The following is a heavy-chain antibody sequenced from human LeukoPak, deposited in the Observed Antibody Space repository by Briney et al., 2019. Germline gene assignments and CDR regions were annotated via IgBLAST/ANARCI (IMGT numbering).Heavy chain of an antibody. J-gene: IGHJ4*02. Sequence: GSLRLSCAASGFTFSSYAMSWVRQAPGKGLEWIGSIYHSGSTYYNPSLKSRVTISVDTSKNQFSLKLSSVTAADTAVYYCARVGGDYSTWDYWGQGTLVTVSS. V-gene: IGHV4-38-2*01. CDR1: GFTFSSYA. D-gene: IGHD4-11*01. CDR2: IYHSGST. CDR3: ARVGGDYSTWDY.